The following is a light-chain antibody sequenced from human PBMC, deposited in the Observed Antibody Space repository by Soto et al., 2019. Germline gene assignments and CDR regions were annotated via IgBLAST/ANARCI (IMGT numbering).Light chain of an antibody. Sequence: EIVLTQSAGTLSLYPGERATLSCRASQSVRSNYLAWYQQKPGQAPRLLIYNSSTRATGIPDRFSGSGSGTDFTLTISRLEPEDFALYYCQQYRDLPQTFGQGTKVDIK. CDR3: QQYRDLPQT. J-gene: IGKJ1*01. CDR2: NSS. V-gene: IGKV3-20*01. CDR1: QSVRSNY.